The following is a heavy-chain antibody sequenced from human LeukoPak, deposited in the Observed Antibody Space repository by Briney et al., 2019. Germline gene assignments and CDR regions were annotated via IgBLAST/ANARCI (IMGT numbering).Heavy chain of an antibody. CDR1: GFTFSSYW. J-gene: IGHJ3*02. CDR2: IKQDGSEK. D-gene: IGHD2-2*03. Sequence: GGSLRLSCAASGFTFSSYWMSWVRQAPGKGLEWVANIKQDGSEKYYVDSVKGRFTISRDNAKNSLYLQMNNLKSEDTALYYCTTVGYCSTISCFIFYMWGQGTMVTVSS. V-gene: IGHV3-7*03. CDR3: TTVGYCSTISCFIFYM.